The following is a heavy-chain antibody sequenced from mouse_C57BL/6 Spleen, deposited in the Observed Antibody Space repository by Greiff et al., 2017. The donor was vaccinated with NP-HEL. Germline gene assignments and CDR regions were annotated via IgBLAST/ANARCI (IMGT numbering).Heavy chain of an antibody. V-gene: IGHV5-4*01. CDR1: GFTFSSYA. J-gene: IGHJ3*01. D-gene: IGHD1-1*01. CDR3: ARDHMGGSSPLAY. Sequence: EVKLQESGGGLVKPGGSLKLSCAASGFTFSSYAMSWVRQTPEKRLEWVATISDGGSYTYYPDNVKGRFTISRDNAKNNLYLQMSHLKSEDTAMYYCARDHMGGSSPLAYWGQGTLVTVSA. CDR2: ISDGGSYT.